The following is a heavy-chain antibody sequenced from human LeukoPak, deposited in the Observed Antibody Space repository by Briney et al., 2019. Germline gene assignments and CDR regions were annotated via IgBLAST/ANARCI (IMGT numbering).Heavy chain of an antibody. CDR3: AKPSASSWDSDY. CDR2: ISWNSGSI. V-gene: IGHV3-9*01. Sequence: PGGSLRLSCAASGFTFDGYAMHWVRQAPGKGLEWVSGISWNSGSIGYADSVKGRFTISRDNAKNSLYLQMNSLRAEDTALYYCAKPSASSWDSDYWGQGTLVTVSS. J-gene: IGHJ4*02. D-gene: IGHD6-13*01. CDR1: GFTFDGYA.